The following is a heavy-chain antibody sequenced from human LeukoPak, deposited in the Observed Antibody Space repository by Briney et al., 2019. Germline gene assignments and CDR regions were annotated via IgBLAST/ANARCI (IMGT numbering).Heavy chain of an antibody. Sequence: SETLSLTCAVYGGSFSGYYWSWIRQPPGKGLEWIGEINHSGSTNYNPSLKSRVTISVDTSKNQFSLKLGSVTAADTAVYYCARALPFSDIVVVPTYYYYGMDVWGQGTTVTVSS. CDR2: INHSGST. CDR1: GGSFSGYY. CDR3: ARALPFSDIVVVPTYYYYGMDV. J-gene: IGHJ6*02. V-gene: IGHV4-34*01. D-gene: IGHD2-2*01.